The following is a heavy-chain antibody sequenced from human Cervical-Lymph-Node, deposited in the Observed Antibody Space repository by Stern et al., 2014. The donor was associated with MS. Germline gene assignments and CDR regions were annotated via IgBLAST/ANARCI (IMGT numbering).Heavy chain of an antibody. Sequence: EVQLVESGGGLVQPGGSLRLSCAASGFTFSSYALSWVRQAPGKGMEWVSAISGSGGSTYYAATVKDRFTISRDNSTNTLYPHMHSLKAGNRAVYYCSKGPPYCSGGSCYYDYWGQGTLVTVSS. D-gene: IGHD2-15*01. CDR1: GFTFSSYA. CDR2: ISGSGGST. J-gene: IGHJ4*02. V-gene: IGHV3-23*04. CDR3: SKGPPYCSGGSCYYDY.